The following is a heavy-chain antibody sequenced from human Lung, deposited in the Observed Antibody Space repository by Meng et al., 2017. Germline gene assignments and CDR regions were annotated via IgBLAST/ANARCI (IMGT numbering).Heavy chain of an antibody. V-gene: IGHV3-20*04. CDR1: GFIFDDYG. CDR2: INWNGGNV. J-gene: IGHJ4*02. D-gene: IGHD5/OR15-5a*01. CDR3: TRGPSLAMSAVPDY. Sequence: HLVGSWGGCARPGGSLELSCAALGFIFDDYGLGWVRQAPGKGLEWVSGINWNGGNVDYAVSVKGRFTISRDNAKNSLHLQMNSLRAEDTALYYCTRGPSLAMSAVPDYWGQGTLVTVSS.